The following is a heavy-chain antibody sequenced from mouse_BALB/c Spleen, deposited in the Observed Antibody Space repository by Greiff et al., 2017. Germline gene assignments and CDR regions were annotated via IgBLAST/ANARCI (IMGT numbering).Heavy chain of an antibody. CDR3: ARSITTVVATYFYWYFDV. CDR2: ISSGGST. J-gene: IGHJ1*01. D-gene: IGHD1-1*01. CDR1: GFTFSSYA. Sequence: EVQLVESGGGLVKPGGSLKLSCAASGFTFSSYAMSWVRQTPEKRLEWVASISSGGSTYYPDSVKGRFTISRDNARNILYLQMSSLRSEDTAMYYCARSITTVVATYFYWYFDVWGAGTTVTVSS. V-gene: IGHV5-6-5*01.